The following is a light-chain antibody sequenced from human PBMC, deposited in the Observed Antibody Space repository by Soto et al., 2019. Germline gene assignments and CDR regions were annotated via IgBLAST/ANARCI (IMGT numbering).Light chain of an antibody. V-gene: IGKV3-15*01. Sequence: EIIMTQSPATLSVSPGERATLSCRASQSVDNNLAWYQQKPGQAPRLLIYGASTRATGIPARFSGSGSGTEFTLTISSLQSEDFAVYYCQQYNNWPPLTFGGGTKVEIE. CDR2: GAS. J-gene: IGKJ4*01. CDR3: QQYNNWPPLT. CDR1: QSVDNN.